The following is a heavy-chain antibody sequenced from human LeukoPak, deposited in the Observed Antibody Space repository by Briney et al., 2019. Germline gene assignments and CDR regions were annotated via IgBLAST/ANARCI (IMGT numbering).Heavy chain of an antibody. J-gene: IGHJ4*02. CDR3: AKSPGSWKFDG. D-gene: IGHD6-13*01. CDR1: GFTFSSYA. CDR2: ISGSGGST. V-gene: IGHV3-23*01. Sequence: GGSLRLSCAASGFTFSSYAMSWVRQAPGKGLEWVSAISGSGGSTYYADSVKGRFTISRDNSENMVYLQMNSLRAEDTAVYYCAKSPGSWKFDGWGQGTLVTVSS.